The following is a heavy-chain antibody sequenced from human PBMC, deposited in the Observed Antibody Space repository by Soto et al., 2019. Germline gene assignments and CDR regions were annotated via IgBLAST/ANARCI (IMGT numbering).Heavy chain of an antibody. CDR3: ARDLWNFLYYYDSSRSRNYYGMDV. V-gene: IGHV1-69*06. Sequence: VASVKVSCKASGGTFSSYAISWVRQAPGQGLEWMGGIIPIFGTANYAQKFQGRVTITADKSTSTAYMELSSLRSEDTAVYYCARDLWNFLYYYDSSRSRNYYGMDVWVRGTTVAVAS. CDR1: GGTFSSYA. J-gene: IGHJ6*02. D-gene: IGHD3-22*01. CDR2: IIPIFGTA.